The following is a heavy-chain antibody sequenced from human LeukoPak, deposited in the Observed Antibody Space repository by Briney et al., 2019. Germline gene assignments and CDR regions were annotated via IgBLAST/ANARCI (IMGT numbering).Heavy chain of an antibody. J-gene: IGHJ6*03. CDR1: GFTLNNYS. Sequence: GGSLRLSCAASGFTLNNYSMNWVRQAPGKGLEWVSYISTSSSTRYYADSVKGRFTISRDNAMNSLYLQMNSLRAEDTAVYYCARTRDPPTYYYFYMDVWGKGTTVTVSS. CDR3: ARTRDPPTYYYFYMDV. CDR2: ISTSSSTR. V-gene: IGHV3-48*04. D-gene: IGHD1-1*01.